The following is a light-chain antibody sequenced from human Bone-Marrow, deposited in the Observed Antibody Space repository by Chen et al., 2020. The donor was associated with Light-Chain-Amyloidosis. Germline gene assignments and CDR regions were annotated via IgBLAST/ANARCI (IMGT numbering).Light chain of an antibody. CDR1: DLPTKY. CDR2: RAT. V-gene: IGLV3-25*03. Sequence: SYVLPQPPSVSVSPGQTARITCSGDDLPTKYAYWYQQKPGQAPVLVIHRATERPSGISERFSGSSSGTTATLTISGVQAADEADYHCQSADSSGTYEVIFGGGTKLTVL. CDR3: QSADSSGTYEVI. J-gene: IGLJ2*01.